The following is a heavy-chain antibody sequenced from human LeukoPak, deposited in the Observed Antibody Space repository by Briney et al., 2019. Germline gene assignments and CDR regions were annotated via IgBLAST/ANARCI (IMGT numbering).Heavy chain of an antibody. V-gene: IGHV1-2*02. CDR1: GYTFTDYY. Sequence: GASVKVSCKASGYTFTDYYMHWVRQAPGQGLEWMGWITPNSGATKYAQKFRGRVSMTRDTSINTAYMELSRLRSDDTAIYYCARVSRFYYDSSGDFDYWGQGTLDTVSS. CDR3: ARVSRFYYDSSGDFDY. J-gene: IGHJ4*02. CDR2: ITPNSGAT. D-gene: IGHD3-22*01.